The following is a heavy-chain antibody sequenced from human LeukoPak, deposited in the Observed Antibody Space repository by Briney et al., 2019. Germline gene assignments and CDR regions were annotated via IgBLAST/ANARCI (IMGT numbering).Heavy chain of an antibody. CDR1: GGSISSGSYY. CDR3: ARLSGSYYDYYYGMDV. D-gene: IGHD1-26*01. J-gene: IGHJ6*02. Sequence: SQTLSLTCTVSGGSISSGSYYWSWIRQPAGKGLEWIGRMYTSGSTIYNPSLTSRVTISVDTSKNQFSLNLTSVTAADTAVYYCARLSGSYYDYYYGMDVWGQGTTVTVSS. CDR2: MYTSGST. V-gene: IGHV4-61*02.